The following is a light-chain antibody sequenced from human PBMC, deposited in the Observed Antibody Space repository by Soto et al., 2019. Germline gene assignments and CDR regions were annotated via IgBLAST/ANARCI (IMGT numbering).Light chain of an antibody. CDR3: AAWDDSLDSPV. V-gene: IGLV1-44*01. CDR2: RNT. CDR1: NSNVGSYT. J-gene: IGLJ2*01. Sequence: QSVLTQPPSASGTPGQRVTISCSGTNSNVGSYTVDWYQQIPGTAPKLLIYRNTQRPSGVSDRFSGSKSGTSASLAISGLQSEDEADYYCAAWDDSLDSPVFCGGTKLTVL.